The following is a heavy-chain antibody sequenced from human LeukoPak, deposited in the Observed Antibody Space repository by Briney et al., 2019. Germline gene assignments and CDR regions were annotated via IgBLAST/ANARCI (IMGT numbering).Heavy chain of an antibody. V-gene: IGHV3-53*01. CDR2: SYSAGAT. CDR1: GFTVSSNL. J-gene: IGHJ4*02. Sequence: GGSLRLSCAASGFTVSSNLMTWVRQSPGRGLEWLSSSYSAGATYYADSVKGRFTISRDHSNNSVSLQMTNLRVEDTAIYYCARGASRISWPGIDYWGQGTLVTVSS. D-gene: IGHD3-3*02. CDR3: ARGASRISWPGIDY.